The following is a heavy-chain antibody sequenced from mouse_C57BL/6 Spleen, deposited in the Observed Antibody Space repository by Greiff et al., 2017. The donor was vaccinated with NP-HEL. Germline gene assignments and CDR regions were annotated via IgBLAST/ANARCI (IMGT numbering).Heavy chain of an antibody. Sequence: EVQVVESGPGMVKPSQSLSLTCTVTGYSITSGYDWHWIRHFPGNKLEWMGYISYSGSTNYNPSLKSRISITHDTSKNHFFLKLNSVTTEDTATYYCARGIKVDYAMDYWGQGTSVTVSS. CDR2: ISYSGST. D-gene: IGHD1-1*01. CDR3: ARGIKVDYAMDY. J-gene: IGHJ4*01. CDR1: GYSITSGYD. V-gene: IGHV3-1*01.